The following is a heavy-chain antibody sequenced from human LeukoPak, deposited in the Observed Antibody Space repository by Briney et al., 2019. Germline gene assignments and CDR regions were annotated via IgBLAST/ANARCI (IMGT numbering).Heavy chain of an antibody. CDR1: GGSISSGGYY. V-gene: IGHV4-30-2*01. Sequence: PSQTLSLTCTVSGGSISSGGYYWSWIRQPPGKGLEWIGYIYHSGSTYYNPSLKGRVTISVDRSKNQFSLKLSSVTAADTAVYYCASSLSIAARGFDYWGQGTLVTVSS. D-gene: IGHD6-6*01. CDR2: IYHSGST. CDR3: ASSLSIAARGFDY. J-gene: IGHJ4*02.